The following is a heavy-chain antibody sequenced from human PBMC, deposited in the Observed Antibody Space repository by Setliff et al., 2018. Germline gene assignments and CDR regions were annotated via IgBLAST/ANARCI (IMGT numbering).Heavy chain of an antibody. CDR3: VRGGLTMIVFDAFDV. CDR2: FIPILGAT. Sequence: SVKVSCKSSGGTFSSSGITWVRQAPGQGLQWLGRFIPILGATNYAQNFQGRVTITADESTSTGYMELSGLTSEDTAVYYCVRGGLTMIVFDAFDVWGQGTMVTVSS. J-gene: IGHJ3*01. CDR1: GGTFSSSG. V-gene: IGHV1-69*13. D-gene: IGHD3-22*01.